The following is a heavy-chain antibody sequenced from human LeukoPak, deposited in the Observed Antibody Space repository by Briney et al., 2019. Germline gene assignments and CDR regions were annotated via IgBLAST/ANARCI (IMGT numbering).Heavy chain of an antibody. J-gene: IGHJ3*02. CDR1: GGSFSGYY. V-gene: IGHV4-34*01. CDR3: ARSNSFDI. CDR2: INHSGST. Sequence: PSETLSLTCAVYGGSFSGYYWSWIRQPPGKGLEWIGEINHSGSTNYNPSLKSRVTISVDTSKNQFSLKLSSVTAEDTAVYYCARSNSFDIWGQGTMVTVSS.